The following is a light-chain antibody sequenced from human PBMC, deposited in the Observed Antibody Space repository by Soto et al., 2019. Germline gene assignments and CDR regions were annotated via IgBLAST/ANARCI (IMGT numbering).Light chain of an antibody. V-gene: IGKV3-20*01. CDR1: QSVRSER. CDR2: DAS. Sequence: EIVLTQSPDTLSLYHGDRATLSCRASQSVRSERLAWYQQKRGQAPTLLIFDASSRASGTPERFSGSGSGTDFTLTISRLEPEDFAVYYCQEYDGAPPITFGLGTRLEIK. CDR3: QEYDGAPPIT. J-gene: IGKJ5*01.